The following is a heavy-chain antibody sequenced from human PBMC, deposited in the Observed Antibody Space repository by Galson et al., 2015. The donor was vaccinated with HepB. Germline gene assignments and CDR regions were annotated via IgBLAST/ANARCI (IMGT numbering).Heavy chain of an antibody. D-gene: IGHD5-18*01. J-gene: IGHJ4*02. V-gene: IGHV3-64D*06. CDR1: GFTFSTYS. CDR3: VRGYSFFLFDY. CDR2: IGTGEHSR. Sequence: SLRLSCAASGFTFSTYSMHWVRQAPGKGLEYLSSIGTGEHSRYYADSVKGRFTISRDNSKNTVYLQLNSLRLEDTAVYYCVRGYSFFLFDYWGQETLVTVSS.